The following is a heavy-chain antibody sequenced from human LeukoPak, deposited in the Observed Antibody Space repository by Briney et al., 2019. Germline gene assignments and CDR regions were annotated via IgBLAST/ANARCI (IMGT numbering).Heavy chain of an antibody. D-gene: IGHD2-8*01. V-gene: IGHV3-30*02. CDR2: IQYDGSKQ. CDR1: PFTFSSYG. J-gene: IGHJ6*03. Sequence: PGGSLRLSCAASPFTFSSYGMHWVRQAPGEGLEGVAYIQYDGSKQQYADSVKGRFSISRDSSKNILYLQMNSLRAEDTAVYYCAKDRCSNGVGCYYYYMDVWGKGTTVTISS. CDR3: AKDRCSNGVGCYYYYMDV.